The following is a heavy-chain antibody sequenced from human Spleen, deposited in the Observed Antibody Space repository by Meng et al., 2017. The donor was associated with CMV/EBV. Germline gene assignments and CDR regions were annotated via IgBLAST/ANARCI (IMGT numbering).Heavy chain of an antibody. J-gene: IGHJ4*02. CDR2: IYPDDSDT. CDR3: ARPESGHTSSWLH. D-gene: IGHD6-13*01. Sequence: SGYSLTDYWVVWVRQMPGQGLEWMGTIYPDDSDTKYSPSFQGHVTFSADMSNTTAYLRWNSLKASDTAMYYCARPESGHTSSWLHWGQGTLVTVSS. V-gene: IGHV5-51*01. CDR1: GYSLTDYW.